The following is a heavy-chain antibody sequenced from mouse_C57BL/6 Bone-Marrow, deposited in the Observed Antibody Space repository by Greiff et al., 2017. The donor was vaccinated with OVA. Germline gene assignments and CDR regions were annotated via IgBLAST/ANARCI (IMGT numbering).Heavy chain of an antibody. CDR1: GYTFTDYY. CDR2: INPYNGGT. J-gene: IGHJ2*01. CDR3: AIPDGYYDGY. Sequence: EVQLQESGPVLVKPGASVKMSCKASGYTFTDYYMNWVKQSHGKSLEWIGVINPYNGGTSYNQKFKGKATLTVDKSSSTAYMELNSLTSEDSAVYYCAIPDGYYDGYWGQGTTLTVSS. V-gene: IGHV1-19*01. D-gene: IGHD2-3*01.